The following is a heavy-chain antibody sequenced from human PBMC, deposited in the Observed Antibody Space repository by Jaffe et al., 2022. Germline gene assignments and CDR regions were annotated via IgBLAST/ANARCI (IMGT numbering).Heavy chain of an antibody. CDR1: GGSISSSSYY. J-gene: IGHJ6*03. D-gene: IGHD3-3*01. V-gene: IGHV4-39*01. Sequence: QLQLQESGPGLVKPSETLSLTCTVSGGSISSSSYYWGWIRQPPGKGLEWIGSIYYSGSTYYNPSLKSRVTISVDTSKNQFSLKLSSVTAADTAVYYCAAYYDFWSGQSIKGYYYYYYMDVWGKGTTVTVSS. CDR2: IYYSGST. CDR3: AAYYDFWSGQSIKGYYYYYYMDV.